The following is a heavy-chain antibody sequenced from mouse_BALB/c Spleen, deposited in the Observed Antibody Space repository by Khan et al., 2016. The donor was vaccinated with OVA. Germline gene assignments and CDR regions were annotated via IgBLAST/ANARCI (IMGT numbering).Heavy chain of an antibody. V-gene: IGHV5-6*01. Sequence: EVELVESGGDLVKPGGSLKLSCAASGFTFSSYGMSWVRQTPDKRLGWVAAISSGGSYTYYPDSLKGRFTISRDNAKNTLYLQMSSLKSEDTAMYYCARQPGYYEGSAMDYWGQGTSVTVSS. J-gene: IGHJ4*01. D-gene: IGHD2-3*01. CDR2: ISSGGSYT. CDR1: GFTFSSYG. CDR3: ARQPGYYEGSAMDY.